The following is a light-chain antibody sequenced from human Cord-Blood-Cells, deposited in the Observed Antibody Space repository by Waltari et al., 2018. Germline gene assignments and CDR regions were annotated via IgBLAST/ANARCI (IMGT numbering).Light chain of an antibody. CDR1: SSDVGGYNY. V-gene: IGLV2-8*01. Sequence: QSALTQPPSASGSPGQSVTISCTGTSSDVGGYNYVSWYQQHPGKAPKLMIYEVSKRPSGVPERFSGAKSGNTASRTVSGLQAEDEADYYCSSYAGSNNFEVVFGGGTKLTVL. J-gene: IGLJ2*01. CDR3: SSYAGSNNFEVV. CDR2: EVS.